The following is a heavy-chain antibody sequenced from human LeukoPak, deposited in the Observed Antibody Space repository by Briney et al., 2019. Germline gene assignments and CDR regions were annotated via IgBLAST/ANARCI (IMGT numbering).Heavy chain of an antibody. D-gene: IGHD3-22*01. Sequence: GRSLRLSCAASGFTFSRFGMHWVRQAPGKGLEWVAVIWYDGSNKYYADSVKGRFTISRDNSKNTLYLEMNSLRAEDTAVYYCARDYYYDSSGYWDYYFDYLGQGTLVSVSS. CDR2: IWYDGSNK. CDR3: ARDYYYDSSGYWDYYFDY. V-gene: IGHV3-33*01. J-gene: IGHJ4*02. CDR1: GFTFSRFG.